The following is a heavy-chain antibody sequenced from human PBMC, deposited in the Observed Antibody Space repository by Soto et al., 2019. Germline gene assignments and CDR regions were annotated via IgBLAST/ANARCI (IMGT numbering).Heavy chain of an antibody. CDR1: GGSISSSSYY. Sequence: SETLSLTCTVSGGSISSSSYYWGWIRQPPGKGLEWIGYIYYSGSTNYNPSLKSRVTISVDTSKNQFSLKLSSVTAADTAVYYCARVSGIYYYGMDVWGQGTTVTVSS. J-gene: IGHJ6*02. CDR2: IYYSGST. CDR3: ARVSGIYYYGMDV. V-gene: IGHV4-61*05. D-gene: IGHD3-10*01.